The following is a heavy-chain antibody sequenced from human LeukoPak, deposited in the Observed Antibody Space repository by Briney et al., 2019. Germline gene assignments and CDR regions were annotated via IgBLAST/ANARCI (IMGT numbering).Heavy chain of an antibody. D-gene: IGHD1-26*01. V-gene: IGHV3-21*01. CDR3: ATGGVGATSPLFIDY. CDR2: ISSSNSYI. CDR1: GFTFSSYS. Sequence: TGGSLRLSCAASGFTFSSYSMNWVRQAPGKGLEWVSFISSSNSYIYHADSMNGRFTISKDNTKNSLFLQMNSLRAEDTAVYYCATGGVGATSPLFIDYWGQGTLVTVSS. J-gene: IGHJ4*02.